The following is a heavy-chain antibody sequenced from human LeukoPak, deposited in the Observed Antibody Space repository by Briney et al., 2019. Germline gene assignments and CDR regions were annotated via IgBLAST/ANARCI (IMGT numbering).Heavy chain of an antibody. Sequence: GGSLRLSCAASGFTFSSYEMNWVRQAPGKGLEWVSYISSSGSTIYYADSVKGRFTISRDNAKNSLYLQMNSLRAEDTAVYYCARGQQLDDPYYWGQGTLVTVSP. D-gene: IGHD6-13*01. J-gene: IGHJ4*02. CDR1: GFTFSSYE. CDR3: ARGQQLDDPYY. CDR2: ISSSGSTI. V-gene: IGHV3-48*03.